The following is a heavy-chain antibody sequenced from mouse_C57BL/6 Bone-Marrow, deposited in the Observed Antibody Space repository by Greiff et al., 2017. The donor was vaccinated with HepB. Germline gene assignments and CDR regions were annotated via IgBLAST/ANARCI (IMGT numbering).Heavy chain of an antibody. CDR3: ARGSYYGNAWFAY. J-gene: IGHJ3*01. CDR1: GYTFTSYW. Sequence: VQLQQPGAELVKPGASVKMSCKASGYTFTSYWITWVKQRPGQGLEWIGDIYPGSGSTNYNEKFKSKATLTVDTSSSTAYMQLSSLISEDSAVYYCARGSYYGNAWFAYWGQGTLVTVSA. CDR2: IYPGSGST. V-gene: IGHV1-55*01. D-gene: IGHD2-1*01.